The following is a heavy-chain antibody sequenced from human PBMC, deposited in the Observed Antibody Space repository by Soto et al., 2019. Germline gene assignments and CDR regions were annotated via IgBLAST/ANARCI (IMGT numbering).Heavy chain of an antibody. D-gene: IGHD3-10*01. Sequence: PSETLSLTCTSSGGSTSSSSYYWGWIRQPPGKGLEWIGSIYYSGSTYYNPSLKSRVTISVDTSKNQFSLKLSSVTAADTAVYYCARGPLQVGYYYYYGMDVWGQGTXVTVSS. CDR1: GGSTSSSSYY. CDR3: ARGPLQVGYYYYYGMDV. CDR2: IYYSGST. J-gene: IGHJ6*02. V-gene: IGHV4-39*01.